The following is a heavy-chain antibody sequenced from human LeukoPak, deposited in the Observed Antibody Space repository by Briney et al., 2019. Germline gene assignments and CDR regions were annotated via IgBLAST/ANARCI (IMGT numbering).Heavy chain of an antibody. CDR3: ARDYGDFPAYYFDY. V-gene: IGHV4-4*07. CDR2: IYNSGIT. D-gene: IGHD4-17*01. CDR1: GGSISSYY. J-gene: IGHJ4*02. Sequence: SETLSLTCTGSGGSISSYYWSWIRQPAGKGLEWIGRIYNSGITNYNPSLKSRVTMSMDTSMNQFSLKLRSVTAADTAVYYCARDYGDFPAYYFDYWGQGTLVTVSS.